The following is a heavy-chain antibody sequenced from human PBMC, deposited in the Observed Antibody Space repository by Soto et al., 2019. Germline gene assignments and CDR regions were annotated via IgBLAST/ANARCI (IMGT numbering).Heavy chain of an antibody. D-gene: IGHD3-10*01. CDR2: ISSSSSYT. CDR1: GFTFSDYY. V-gene: IGHV3-11*05. Sequence: PGGSLRLSWAASGFTFSDYYMSWIRHAPGKGLEWVSYISSSSSYTNYADSVKGRFTISRDNAKNSLYLQMNSLRAEDTAVYYCAIDRGSPRSLVYWGQGPLVTVS. J-gene: IGHJ4*02. CDR3: AIDRGSPRSLVY.